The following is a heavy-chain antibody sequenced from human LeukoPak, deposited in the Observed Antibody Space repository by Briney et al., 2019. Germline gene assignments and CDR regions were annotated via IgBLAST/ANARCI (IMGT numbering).Heavy chain of an antibody. CDR3: AREGGYSGYDSGLDY. CDR1: GYTFTSHF. V-gene: IGHV1-2*02. D-gene: IGHD5-12*01. J-gene: IGHJ4*02. Sequence: ASVKVSCKASGYTFTSHFMHWVRQAPGQGLEWMGWINPNSGGTNYAQKFQGRVTMTRDTSISTAYMELSRLRSDDTAVYYCAREGGYSGYDSGLDYWGQGTLVTVSS. CDR2: INPNSGGT.